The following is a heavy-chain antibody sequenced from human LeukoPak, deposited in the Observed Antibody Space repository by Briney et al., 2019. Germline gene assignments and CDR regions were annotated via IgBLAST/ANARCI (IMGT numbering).Heavy chain of an antibody. Sequence: GGSLRLSCAASGFIFSSYSMNWVRQAPGKGLEWVSYIIVSSNTIYYADSVKGRFTISRDNAKDSLFLQMNSLRAEDTAVYYCARDRGGSYDILTGHYTVGFFDYWGQGTLVTVSS. CDR1: GFIFSSYS. CDR3: ARDRGGSYDILTGHYTVGFFDY. D-gene: IGHD3-9*01. J-gene: IGHJ4*02. CDR2: IIVSSNTI. V-gene: IGHV3-48*01.